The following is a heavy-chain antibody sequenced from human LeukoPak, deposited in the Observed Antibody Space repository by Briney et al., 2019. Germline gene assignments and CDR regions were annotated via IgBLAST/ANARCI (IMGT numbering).Heavy chain of an antibody. Sequence: ASVKVSCKASGYTFTSYGISWVRQAPGQGLEWMGWVSAYNGNTNYAQKLQGRVTMTTDTSTSTAYMELSSLRSEDTAVYYCASEETGSYFDYWGQGTLVTVSS. J-gene: IGHJ4*02. CDR1: GYTFTSYG. D-gene: IGHD3-10*01. CDR3: ASEETGSYFDY. V-gene: IGHV1-18*01. CDR2: VSAYNGNT.